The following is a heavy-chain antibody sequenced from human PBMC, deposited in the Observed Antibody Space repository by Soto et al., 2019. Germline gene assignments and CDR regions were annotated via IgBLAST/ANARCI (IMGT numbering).Heavy chain of an antibody. J-gene: IGHJ3*02. V-gene: IGHV1-69*01. D-gene: IGHD5-12*01. CDR2: IIPIFGTA. Sequence: QVQLVQSGAEVQKPGSSVKVSCKASGGTFSSYAISWVRQAPGQGLEWMGGIIPIFGTANYAQKFQGRVTITADESTSTAYMELSSLRSEDTDVYYCARESEDGFDNGNDAFDIWGQGTMVTVSS. CDR3: ARESEDGFDNGNDAFDI. CDR1: GGTFSSYA.